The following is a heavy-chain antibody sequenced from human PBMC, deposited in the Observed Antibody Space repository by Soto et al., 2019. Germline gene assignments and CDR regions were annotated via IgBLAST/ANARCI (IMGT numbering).Heavy chain of an antibody. CDR3: AHMIEWACFDH. CDR1: GVSLSTSGMG. J-gene: IGHJ4*02. Sequence: QVTLKESGPTLVKPTQTLTLTCTFSGVSLSTSGMGVGWIRQPPGKALEWLALVYWDDDKRYSPSLKSRLTITKDTSKNQVVLTMTYMDPVDTATYYCAHMIEWACFDHWGQGTMVTASS. D-gene: IGHD2-21*01. V-gene: IGHV2-5*02. CDR2: VYWDDDK.